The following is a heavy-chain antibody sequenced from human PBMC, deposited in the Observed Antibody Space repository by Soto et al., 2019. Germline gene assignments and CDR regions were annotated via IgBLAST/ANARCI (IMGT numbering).Heavy chain of an antibody. Sequence: GGSLRLSCAASGFTFSSYGMHWVRQAPGKGLEWVAVISYDASYKNYTDSVKGRFTISRDNSKNTLDLEMNSLRAEDTAVYYCVKDRNSLWQQFVRYYYGMDVWGQGTTVTVSS. D-gene: IGHD6-6*01. J-gene: IGHJ6*02. CDR1: GFTFSSYG. V-gene: IGHV3-30*18. CDR2: ISYDASYK. CDR3: VKDRNSLWQQFVRYYYGMDV.